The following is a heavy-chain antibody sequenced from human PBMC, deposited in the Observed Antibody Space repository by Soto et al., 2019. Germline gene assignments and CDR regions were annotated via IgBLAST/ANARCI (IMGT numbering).Heavy chain of an antibody. CDR3: ARDLGYYDSSGYFDY. J-gene: IGHJ4*02. CDR2: ISSSDNII. V-gene: IGHV3-11*01. Sequence: GGSLRLSCAASGFTFSDYYMSWIRQAPVKGLEWVSYISSSDNIIYYADSVKGRFTISRDNAKNSLYLQMNSLRAEDTAVYYCARDLGYYDSSGYFDYLGQGTLVTVSS. D-gene: IGHD3-22*01. CDR1: GFTFSDYY.